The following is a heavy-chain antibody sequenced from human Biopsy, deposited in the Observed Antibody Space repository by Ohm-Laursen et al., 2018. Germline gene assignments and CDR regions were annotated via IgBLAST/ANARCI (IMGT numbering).Heavy chain of an antibody. CDR3: ARLTGDPSY. V-gene: IGHV4-59*01. D-gene: IGHD7-27*01. Sequence: GTLSLTCIVSGDSISSYYWNWIRQSPGKGLEWIGFIYYTGHTNYNPSLKSRATISVDTSKNQFSLKVISVTAADTAVYYCARLTGDPSYWGQGILVTVSS. J-gene: IGHJ4*02. CDR2: IYYTGHT. CDR1: GDSISSYY.